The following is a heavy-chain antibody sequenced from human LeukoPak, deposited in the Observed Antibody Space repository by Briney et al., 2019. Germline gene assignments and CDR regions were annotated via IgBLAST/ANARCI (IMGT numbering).Heavy chain of an antibody. Sequence: SETLSLTCTVSGGSISSSSYYWGWIRQPPGKGLEWIGSIYYSGSTYYNPSLKSRVTISVDTSKNQFSLKLSSVTAADTAVYYCARLYSSSWYGNVGWFDPWGQGTLVTVSS. V-gene: IGHV4-39*07. D-gene: IGHD6-13*01. CDR2: IYYSGST. J-gene: IGHJ5*02. CDR3: ARLYSSSWYGNVGWFDP. CDR1: GGSISSSSYY.